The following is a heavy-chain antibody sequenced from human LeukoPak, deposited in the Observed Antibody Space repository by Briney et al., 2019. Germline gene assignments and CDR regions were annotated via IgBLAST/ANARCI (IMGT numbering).Heavy chain of an antibody. J-gene: IGHJ6*02. CDR3: ARAARPYYCYYGMDV. CDR2: MNPNSGNT. Sequence: ASVKVSCKASGYTFTSYDINWVRQATGQGLEWMGWMNPNSGNTGYAQKFQGRVTMTRNTSISTAYMELSSLRSEDTAVYYCARAARPYYCYYGMDVWGQGTTVTASS. D-gene: IGHD6-6*01. CDR1: GYTFTSYD. V-gene: IGHV1-8*01.